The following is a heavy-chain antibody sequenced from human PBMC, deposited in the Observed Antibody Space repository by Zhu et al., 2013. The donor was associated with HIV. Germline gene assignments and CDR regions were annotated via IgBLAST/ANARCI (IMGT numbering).Heavy chain of an antibody. CDR3: ARGPVVGVGGDWFDP. D-gene: IGHD3-10*01. V-gene: IGHV1-8*01. J-gene: IGHJ5*02. CDR2: MNPNSGNT. Sequence: QVQLVQSGAEVKKPGASVKVSCKAAGYTFIDYDIYWVRQTTGQGLESMGWMNPNSGNTGYEQNFQGRVTMTRNTSISTAYLELRSLTSDDTGVYYCARGPVVGVGGDWFDPWGQGTPVIVSS. CDR1: GYTFIDYD.